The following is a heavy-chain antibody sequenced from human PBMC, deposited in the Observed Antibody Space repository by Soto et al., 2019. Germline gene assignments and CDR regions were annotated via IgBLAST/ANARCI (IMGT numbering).Heavy chain of an antibody. CDR3: VRPLPSGRNYGLDV. J-gene: IGHJ6*02. CDR2: IYDNGTT. Sequence: ELQLLESGGGLAQPGGSLRLSCAASGFTFSSYGMNWVRQAPGKGLEWVSVIYDNGTTYYADSVKGRFTISRDTSTNTLSLQMDSLRAEDTAVYYCVRPLPSGRNYGLDVWGQGTTVTVSS. CDR1: GFTFSSYG. D-gene: IGHD3-10*01. V-gene: IGHV3-23*05.